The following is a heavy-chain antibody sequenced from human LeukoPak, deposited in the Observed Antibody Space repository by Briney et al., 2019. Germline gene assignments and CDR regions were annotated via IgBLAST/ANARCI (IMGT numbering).Heavy chain of an antibody. D-gene: IGHD2-2*01. CDR3: ARSLVVVPAAILPDAFDI. Sequence: GSLRLSCAASGFTVSSNYMSWVRQAPGKGLEWVSVIYSGGSTYHADSVKGRFTISRDNSKNTLYLQMNSLRAEDTAVYYCARSLVVVPAAILPDAFDIWGQGTMVTVSS. V-gene: IGHV3-53*01. J-gene: IGHJ3*02. CDR1: GFTVSSNY. CDR2: IYSGGST.